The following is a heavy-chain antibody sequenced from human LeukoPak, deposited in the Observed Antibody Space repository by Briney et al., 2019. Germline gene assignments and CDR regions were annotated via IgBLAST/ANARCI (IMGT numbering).Heavy chain of an antibody. CDR3: ARDREAVADWGYDWFDP. Sequence: PSETLSLTCTVSGGSISSYYWSWIRQPAGKGLEWIGRIYTSGSANYNPSPKSRVSMSVDTSKNQFSLKVTSVTAADTAVYYCARDREAVADWGYDWFDPWGQGILVTVSS. J-gene: IGHJ5*02. CDR1: GGSISSYY. D-gene: IGHD7-27*01. CDR2: IYTSGSA. V-gene: IGHV4-4*07.